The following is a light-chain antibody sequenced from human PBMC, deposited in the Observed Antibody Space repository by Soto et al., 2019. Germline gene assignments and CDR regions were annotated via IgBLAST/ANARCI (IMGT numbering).Light chain of an antibody. V-gene: IGKV3-20*01. J-gene: IGKJ5*01. CDR1: QSVSSN. CDR3: QQYGSSPIT. Sequence: EIVMTQSPATLSVSPGERATLSCRASQSVSSNLAWYQQKRAQAPRLLIYGASSRATGIPDRFSGSGSGTDFTLTISRLEPEDFAVFYCQQYGSSPITFGQGTRLEIK. CDR2: GAS.